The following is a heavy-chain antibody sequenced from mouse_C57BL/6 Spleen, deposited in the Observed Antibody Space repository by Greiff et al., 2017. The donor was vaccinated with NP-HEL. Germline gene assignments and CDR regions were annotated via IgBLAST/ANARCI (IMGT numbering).Heavy chain of an antibody. Sequence: QVQLQQPGAELVMPGASVKLSCKASGYTFTSYWMHWVKQRPGQGLEWIGEIDPSDSYTNYNQKFKGKSTLTVDKSSSTAYMQLSSLTSEDSAVYYCARNKGFTAQAPWAMDYWGQGTSVTVSS. CDR2: IDPSDSYT. CDR1: GYTFTSYW. CDR3: ARNKGFTAQAPWAMDY. D-gene: IGHD3-2*02. V-gene: IGHV1-69*01. J-gene: IGHJ4*01.